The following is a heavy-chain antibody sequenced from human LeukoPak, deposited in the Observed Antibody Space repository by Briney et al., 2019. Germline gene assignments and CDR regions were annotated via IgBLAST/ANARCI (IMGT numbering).Heavy chain of an antibody. CDR2: IYYSGST. Sequence: SETLSLTCTVSGGSISSYYWSWIRQPPGKGLEWIGYIYYSGSTNYNPPLKSRVTISVDTSKNQFSLKLRSVTAADTAVYYCARVEVTGSMVVHAFDIWGQGTMVTVSS. V-gene: IGHV4-59*01. D-gene: IGHD2-21*02. CDR1: GGSISSYY. CDR3: ARVEVTGSMVVHAFDI. J-gene: IGHJ3*02.